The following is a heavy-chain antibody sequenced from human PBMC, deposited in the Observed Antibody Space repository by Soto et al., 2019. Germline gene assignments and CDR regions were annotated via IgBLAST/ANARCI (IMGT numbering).Heavy chain of an antibody. J-gene: IGHJ3*01. D-gene: IGHD2-15*01. CDR2: IGTAGDT. Sequence: GGSLRLSCAASGFTFSSYDMHWVRQATGKGLEWVSAIGTAGDTYYPGSVKGRFTISRENAKNSLYLQMNSLRAGDTAVYYCARELGYCSGGSCYMDGAFDFWGQGTMVTVSS. CDR1: GFTFSSYD. CDR3: ARELGYCSGGSCYMDGAFDF. V-gene: IGHV3-13*01.